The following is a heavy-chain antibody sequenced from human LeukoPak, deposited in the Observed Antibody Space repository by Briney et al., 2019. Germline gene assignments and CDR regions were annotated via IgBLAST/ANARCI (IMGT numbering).Heavy chain of an antibody. CDR2: ISSTSRYI. CDR3: ARIWDLRFLSTWTGDY. V-gene: IGHV3-21*06. J-gene: IGHJ4*02. CDR1: GFTFSSYT. D-gene: IGHD3/OR15-3a*01. Sequence: GGSLRLSCAASGFTFSSYTMNWVRQAPGKGLEWVSSISSTSRYIYYADSVKGRLTISRDNAKNSLYLQMDSLRAEDTAVYYCARIWDLRFLSTWTGDYWGQGTLVTVSS.